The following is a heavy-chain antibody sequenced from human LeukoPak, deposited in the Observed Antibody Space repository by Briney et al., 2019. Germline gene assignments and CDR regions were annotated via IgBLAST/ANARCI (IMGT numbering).Heavy chain of an antibody. CDR2: ITASGTAM. CDR3: ASSGSYRFDY. J-gene: IGHJ4*02. V-gene: IGHV3-48*02. CDR1: GFTFRRHW. Sequence: GGSLRLSCAASGFTFRRHWMHWVRQAPGKGLEWVSHITASGTAMFYADSVKGRFTISRDNAKNSLYLQMNSLRDEDTAVYYCASSGSYRFDYWGQGTLVTVSS. D-gene: IGHD1-26*01.